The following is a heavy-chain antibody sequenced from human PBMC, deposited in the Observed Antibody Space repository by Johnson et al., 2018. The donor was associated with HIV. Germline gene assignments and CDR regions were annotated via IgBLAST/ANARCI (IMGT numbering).Heavy chain of an antibody. J-gene: IGHJ3*02. CDR3: ARAGRGYGISGFYLVSAFDI. CDR1: GFTFSSYA. V-gene: IGHV3-30*04. D-gene: IGHD3-3*02. CDR2: ISHDGSNK. Sequence: QVQLVESGGGLVQPGGSLRLSCAVSGFTFSSYAMHWVRQAPGKGLEWVTVISHDGSNKYYADSVKGRFTISRDNSKNTLYLQMNSRRAEDTAVDYCARAGRGYGISGFYLVSAFDIWGQGTMVTVSA.